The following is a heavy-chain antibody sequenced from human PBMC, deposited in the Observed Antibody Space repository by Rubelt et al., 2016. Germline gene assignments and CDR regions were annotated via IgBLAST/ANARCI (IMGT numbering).Heavy chain of an antibody. Sequence: QVQLQQWGAGLLKPSETLSLTCAVYGGSFSGYYWSWIRQPPGKGLEWIGEINHSGSTNYNPSLKSRVTISVDTSKNQFSLKLSSVTAEDTAVYYCASGSSEWLMDAFDIWGQGTMVTVSS. V-gene: IGHV4-34*01. D-gene: IGHD6-19*01. CDR1: GGSFSGYY. J-gene: IGHJ3*02. CDR2: INHSGST. CDR3: ASGSSEWLMDAFDI.